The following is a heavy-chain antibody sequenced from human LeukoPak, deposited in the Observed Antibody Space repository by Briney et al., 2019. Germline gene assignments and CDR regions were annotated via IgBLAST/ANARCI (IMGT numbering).Heavy chain of an antibody. CDR1: GYTFTDYY. J-gene: IGHJ5*02. V-gene: IGHV1-69-2*01. Sequence: ASVKVSCKVSGYTFTDYYMHWAQQAPGKGLEWMGLVDPEDGETIYAEKFQGRVTITADTSTDTAYMELSSLRSEDTAVYYCATAVVVVAATSWFDPWGQGTLVTVSS. CDR3: ATAVVVVAATSWFDP. D-gene: IGHD2-15*01. CDR2: VDPEDGET.